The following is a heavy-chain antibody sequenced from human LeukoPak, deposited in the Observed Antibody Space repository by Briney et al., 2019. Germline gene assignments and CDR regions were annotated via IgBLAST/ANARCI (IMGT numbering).Heavy chain of an antibody. CDR2: ISNTGDTT. Sequence: GGSLRLSCAASGLTFSTYAMTWVRQAPGKGLEWVSTISNTGDTTHYADSVKDRFTISRDNSKNTLYLQMNSLRAEDTAVYWCVKVFWGLRTLDCWGQGTLVTVSS. CDR3: VKVFWGLRTLDC. V-gene: IGHV3-23*01. D-gene: IGHD7-27*01. J-gene: IGHJ4*02. CDR1: GLTFSTYA.